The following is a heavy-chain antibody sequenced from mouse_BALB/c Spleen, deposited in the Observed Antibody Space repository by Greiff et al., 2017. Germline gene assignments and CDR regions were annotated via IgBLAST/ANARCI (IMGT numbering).Heavy chain of an antibody. J-gene: IGHJ1*01. D-gene: IGHD1-1*01. V-gene: IGHV2-6-2*01. Sequence: VQLQESGPDLVAPSQSLSITCTVSGFSLTSYGVHWVRQPPGKGLEWLVVIWSDGSTTYNSALKSRLSISKDNSKSQVFLKMNSLQTDDTAMYYCARQRDGSSYWYFDVWGAGTTVTVSS. CDR1: GFSLTSYG. CDR3: ARQRDGSSYWYFDV. CDR2: IWSDGST.